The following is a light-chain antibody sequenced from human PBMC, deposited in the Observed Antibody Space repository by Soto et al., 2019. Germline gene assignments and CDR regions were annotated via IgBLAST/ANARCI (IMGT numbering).Light chain of an antibody. J-gene: IGKJ2*01. Sequence: EIVMTQSPATLSVSPGERATLSCRASQSVSSNLAWYQQKPGQAPRPLIYGASTRATGIAARFSGSGSGTEFTLTISSLQSEDFAVYYCQQYNNWPPSTLGQGTKLEIK. CDR3: QQYNNWPPST. CDR2: GAS. V-gene: IGKV3-15*01. CDR1: QSVSSN.